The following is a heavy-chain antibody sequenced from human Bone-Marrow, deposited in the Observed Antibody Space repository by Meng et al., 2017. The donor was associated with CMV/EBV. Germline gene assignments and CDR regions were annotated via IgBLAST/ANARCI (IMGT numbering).Heavy chain of an antibody. J-gene: IGHJ6*02. CDR1: GGSISSYY. D-gene: IGHD1-26*01. Sequence: GSLRLSCTVSGGSISSYYWSWIRQPPGKGLEWIGYIYYSGSTNYNPSLKSRVTISVDTSKNQFSLKLSSVTAADTAVYYCARGGRRKQPLGDVWGQGTTVTVSS. CDR2: IYYSGST. CDR3: ARGGRRKQPLGDV. V-gene: IGHV4-59*01.